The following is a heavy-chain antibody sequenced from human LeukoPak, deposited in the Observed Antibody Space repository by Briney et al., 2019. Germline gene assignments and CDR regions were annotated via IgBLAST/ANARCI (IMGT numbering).Heavy chain of an antibody. CDR2: IYYSGST. V-gene: IGHV4-39*01. CDR1: GGSISSSSYY. D-gene: IGHD1-1*01. Sequence: PSETLSLTCTVSGGSISSSSYYWGWIRQPPGKGLEWIGSIYYSGSTYYNPSLKSRVTISVDTSKNQFSLKLSSVTAADTAVYYCARLSYNWNESTFDYWGQGTLVTVSS. J-gene: IGHJ4*02. CDR3: ARLSYNWNESTFDY.